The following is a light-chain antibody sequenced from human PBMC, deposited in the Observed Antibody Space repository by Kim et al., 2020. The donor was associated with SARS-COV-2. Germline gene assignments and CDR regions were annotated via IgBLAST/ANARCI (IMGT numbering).Light chain of an antibody. CDR2: GAS. V-gene: IGKV3-15*01. CDR3: QQYNSWPGS. CDR1: QSVSSN. Sequence: EIVMTQSPATLSVSPGERATHSCRASQSVSSNLAWYQQKFGQAPRLLIYGASTRATGIPARFSGSGSGTEFTLTISSLQSEDFAVYYCQQYNSWPGSFGQGTKLEI. J-gene: IGKJ2*03.